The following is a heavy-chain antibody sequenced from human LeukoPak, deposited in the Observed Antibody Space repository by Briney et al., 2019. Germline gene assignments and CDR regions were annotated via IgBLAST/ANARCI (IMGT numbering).Heavy chain of an antibody. CDR3: IRSPAVGYDRPVLYFYYMDV. CDR2: VYPGDSDT. D-gene: IGHD2-2*01. Sequence: MLGESLKFSCKGSGYIFTNYLIGWVRQMPGKGLEWMGIVYPGDSDTRYSPSFEGQVTISADKSINTGYLQWSSLKASDTAIYYCIRSPAVGYDRPVLYFYYMDVWGKGTPVTVSS. V-gene: IGHV5-51*01. J-gene: IGHJ6*03. CDR1: GYIFTNYL.